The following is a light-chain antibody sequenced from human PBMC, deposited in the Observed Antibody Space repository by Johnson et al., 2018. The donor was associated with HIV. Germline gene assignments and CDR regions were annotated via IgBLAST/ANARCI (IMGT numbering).Light chain of an antibody. V-gene: IGLV1-40*01. CDR2: GND. J-gene: IGLJ1*01. Sequence: QFVLTQPPSVSGAPGQRVTISCTGSSSNIGAGYDVHWYQQFPGTAHKLLIYGNDNRPSGVPDRFSGSKSGTSATLGITGLQPGDEGDYYCGTWDGSLSAGAVFGTGTKVTVL. CDR1: SSNIGAGYD. CDR3: GTWDGSLSAGAV.